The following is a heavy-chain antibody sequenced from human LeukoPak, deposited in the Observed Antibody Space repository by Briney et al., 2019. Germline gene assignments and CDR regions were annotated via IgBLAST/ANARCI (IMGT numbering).Heavy chain of an antibody. D-gene: IGHD3-10*01. CDR3: AKLVYGSGSSGPFDP. Sequence: GGSLRLSCAASGFTFSTYAMSWVRQAPGKGLEWVSAISGSGGSTYYADSVKGRFTISRDNSKNMLYVQMNNLRAEDTAVYYCAKLVYGSGSSGPFDPWGQGTLVTVSS. CDR1: GFTFSTYA. J-gene: IGHJ5*02. V-gene: IGHV3-23*01. CDR2: ISGSGGST.